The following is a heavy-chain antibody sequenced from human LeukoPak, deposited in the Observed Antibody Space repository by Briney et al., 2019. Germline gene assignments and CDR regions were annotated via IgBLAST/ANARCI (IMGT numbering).Heavy chain of an antibody. J-gene: IGHJ4*02. CDR1: GYTFTSDW. V-gene: IGHV5-51*01. Sequence: GASLKISCKASGYTFTSDWIGWMRQMPGKGLEWMGTIYPGDSDTRYSPSFQGQVTISADKSISTAYLQWGSLKASDTAVYYCARRVVSNSGYYFHYWGQGTLVTVSS. CDR2: IYPGDSDT. D-gene: IGHD4-23*01. CDR3: ARRVVSNSGYYFHY.